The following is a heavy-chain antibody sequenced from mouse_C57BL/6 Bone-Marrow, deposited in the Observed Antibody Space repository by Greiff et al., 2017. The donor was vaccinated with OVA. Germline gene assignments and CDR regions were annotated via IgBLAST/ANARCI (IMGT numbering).Heavy chain of an antibody. CDR2: IDPDNGDT. J-gene: IGHJ2*01. Sequence: VQLQQSGAELVRPGASVKLSCTASGFTIKDYYMNWVKQRPEQGLEWIGWIDPDNGDTDYASKFQGKATITADTSSNTAYLQLSSLTSEDTAVYYCTGNSPDYWGQGTTLTVSS. CDR3: TGNSPDY. V-gene: IGHV14-4*01. CDR1: GFTIKDYY.